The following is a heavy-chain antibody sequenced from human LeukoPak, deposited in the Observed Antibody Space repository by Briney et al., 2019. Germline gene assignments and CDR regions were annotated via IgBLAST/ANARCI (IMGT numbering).Heavy chain of an antibody. CDR3: AREPVWAEYYFDY. CDR1: GFTFSSYS. Sequence: PGGSLRLSCAASGFTFSSYSMHWDRQAPGKGLEWVSSISSSSSYIYYADSVKGRFTISRDNAKNSLYLQMNSLRAEDTAVYYCAREPVWAEYYFDYWGQGTLVTVSS. V-gene: IGHV3-21*01. J-gene: IGHJ4*02. CDR2: ISSSSSYI. D-gene: IGHD1-14*01.